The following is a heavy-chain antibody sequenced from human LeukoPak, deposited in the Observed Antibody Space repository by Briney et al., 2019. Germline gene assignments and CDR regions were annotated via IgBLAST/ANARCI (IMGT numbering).Heavy chain of an antibody. CDR3: ARLPKYSRPLDY. D-gene: IGHD6-6*01. V-gene: IGHV1-8*02. Sequence: ASVKVSCKASGYTFSSYDINWVGQATGQGLAWMGWMNPNSGNTAYAQKFQGRVTMSRDTSISTAYMELSSLRSEDTAVYYCARLPKYSRPLDYWGQGTLVTVSS. J-gene: IGHJ4*02. CDR1: GYTFSSYD. CDR2: MNPNSGNT.